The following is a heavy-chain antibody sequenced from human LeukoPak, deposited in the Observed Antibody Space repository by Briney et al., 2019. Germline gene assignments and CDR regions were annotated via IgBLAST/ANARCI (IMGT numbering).Heavy chain of an antibody. Sequence: GGSLRLSCAASGFTFSNYAMSWVRQAPGKGLEWVSAILGSGGSTYYADSGKGRFTVSRDNSKSTLYLQMNSLRAEDTALYYCAKWGDYDVLTGYYVPDYWGQGTLVTVSS. D-gene: IGHD3-9*01. V-gene: IGHV3-23*01. J-gene: IGHJ4*02. CDR2: ILGSGGST. CDR3: AKWGDYDVLTGYYVPDY. CDR1: GFTFSNYA.